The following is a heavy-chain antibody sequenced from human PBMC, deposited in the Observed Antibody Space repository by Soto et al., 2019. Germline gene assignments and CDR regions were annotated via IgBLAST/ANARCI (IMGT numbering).Heavy chain of an antibody. CDR2: IYTSGST. D-gene: IGHD1-26*01. CDR3: ARDGSGRGGASPLDY. Sequence: SETLSLTCTVSGGSISSYYWSWIRQPAGKGLEWIGRIYTSGSTNYNPSLKSRVTMSVDTSKNQFSLKLSSVTAADTAVYCCARDGSGRGGASPLDYWGQGTLVTVSS. J-gene: IGHJ4*02. V-gene: IGHV4-4*07. CDR1: GGSISSYY.